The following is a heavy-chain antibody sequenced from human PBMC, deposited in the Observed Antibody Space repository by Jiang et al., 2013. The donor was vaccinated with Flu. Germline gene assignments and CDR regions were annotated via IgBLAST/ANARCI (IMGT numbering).Heavy chain of an antibody. CDR3: AREGGVDAFDI. CDR1: FTSYY. J-gene: IGHJ3*02. V-gene: IGHV1-46*01. D-gene: IGHD3-10*01. Sequence: FTSYYMHWVRQAPGQGLEWMGIINPSGGSTSYAQKFQGRVTMTRDTSTSTVYMELSSLRSEDTAVYYCAREGGVDAFDIWGQGTMVTVSS. CDR2: INPSGGST.